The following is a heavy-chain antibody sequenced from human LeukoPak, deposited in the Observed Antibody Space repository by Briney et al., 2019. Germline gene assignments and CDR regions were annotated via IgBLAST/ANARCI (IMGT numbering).Heavy chain of an antibody. CDR3: ARDSGSYYDSSGFDY. Sequence: SETLSLTCTVSGGSISSSSYYWGWIRQPPGKGLEWIGSIYYSGSTYYNPSLKSRVTISVDTSKNQFSLKLSSVTAADTAVYYCARDSGSYYDSSGFDYWGQGTLVTVSS. D-gene: IGHD3-22*01. J-gene: IGHJ4*02. CDR2: IYYSGST. CDR1: GGSISSSSYY. V-gene: IGHV4-39*02.